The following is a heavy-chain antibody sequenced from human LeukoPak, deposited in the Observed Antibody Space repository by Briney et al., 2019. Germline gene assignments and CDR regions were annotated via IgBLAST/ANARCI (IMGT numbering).Heavy chain of an antibody. CDR3: ARAGDSSGYWSDALDI. CDR1: GYIFSCYW. Sequence: GAPLMICCEASGYIFSCYWICLVRQMAGEGLEWMWITYPGDSDSSYSPSFQVPVTISAAKSHSTAYLQWSSLKASDTAMYYCARAGDSSGYWSDALDIWGQGTMVTVYS. V-gene: IGHV5-51*01. J-gene: IGHJ3*02. D-gene: IGHD3-22*01. CDR2: TYPGDSDS.